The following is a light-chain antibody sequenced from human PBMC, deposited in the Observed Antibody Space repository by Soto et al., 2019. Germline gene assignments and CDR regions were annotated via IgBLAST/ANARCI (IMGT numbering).Light chain of an antibody. CDR2: EVN. J-gene: IGLJ1*01. CDR3: SSYAGSNNFV. Sequence: QSALTQPPSASGSPGQSVTISCTGTSGDVGGYNYVSWYQQHPGKAPKLMIYEVNKRPSGVPDRFSGSKSGYTASLTVYGLQAEDEADYYCSSYAGSNNFVFGTGTKVTVL. V-gene: IGLV2-8*01. CDR1: SGDVGGYNY.